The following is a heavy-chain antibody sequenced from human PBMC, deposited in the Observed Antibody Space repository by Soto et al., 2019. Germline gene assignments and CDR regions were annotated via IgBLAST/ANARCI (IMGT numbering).Heavy chain of an antibody. CDR2: ISSSGPYT. Sequence: QVQLVESGGGLVKPGGSLRLSCAASGITFSDYYMSWIRQAPGKGLERVSYISSSGPYTEHADSVRGRFTSSRDNAKNSLELQMNSLVVEDTAVYYCSRALDGMDGWGEMTRVSDAS. CDR1: GITFSDYY. V-gene: IGHV3-11*05. J-gene: IGHJ6*04. CDR3: SRALDGMDG.